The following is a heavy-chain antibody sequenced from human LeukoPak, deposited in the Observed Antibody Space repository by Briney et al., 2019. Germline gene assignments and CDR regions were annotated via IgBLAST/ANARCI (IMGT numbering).Heavy chain of an antibody. V-gene: IGHV3-20*04. CDR3: ASAAAYYYYQYMDV. CDR2: INWNGDST. J-gene: IGHJ6*03. CDR1: GFTFEADG. D-gene: IGHD6-13*01. Sequence: PGGSLRLSCAASGFTFEADGVSWVRQAPGKGLEWVSGINWNGDSTGYADSVKGRFTISRDNAKNALYLQMNSLRAEDTALYYCASAAAYYYYQYMDVWGKGTTVIVSS.